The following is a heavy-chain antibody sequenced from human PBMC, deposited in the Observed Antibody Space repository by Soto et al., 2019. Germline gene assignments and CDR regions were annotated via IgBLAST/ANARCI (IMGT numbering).Heavy chain of an antibody. J-gene: IGHJ5*02. D-gene: IGHD3-22*01. CDR1: GYKFTSSW. V-gene: IGHV5-51*01. CDR3: ARKDKSGYFNWFDP. CDR2: IFPSDSDT. Sequence: GESLKISCSTSGYKFTSSWIAGVRQKPGKGLEWMGIIFPSDSDTRYSPSFQGQVTISADRSTSTVFLQWASLKAADTAVYFCARKDKSGYFNWFDPWGQGTLVTVSS.